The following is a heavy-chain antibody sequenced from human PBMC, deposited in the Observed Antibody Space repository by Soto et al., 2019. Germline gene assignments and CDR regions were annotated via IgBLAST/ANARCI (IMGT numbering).Heavy chain of an antibody. V-gene: IGHV1-69*01. D-gene: IGHD3-22*01. CDR3: ARSPPYDSSGYYGMDV. Sequence: QVQLVQSGAEVKKPGSSVKVSCKASGGTFSSYAISWVRQAPGQGLEWMGVIIPIFGIPNYAQKFQGRVTITADEFTSTAYMELSSLRSEDTAMYYFARSPPYDSSGYYGMDVWGQGTTVTVSS. J-gene: IGHJ6*02. CDR2: IIPIFGIP. CDR1: GGTFSSYA.